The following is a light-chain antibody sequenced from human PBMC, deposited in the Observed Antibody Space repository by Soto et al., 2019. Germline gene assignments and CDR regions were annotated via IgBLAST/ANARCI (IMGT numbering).Light chain of an antibody. CDR2: GVS. Sequence: ETVLTQSPGTLSLSPGERSTLSCRASQSLCSDYLAWYQQNPGQAPRLLIYGVSSRSTDIPDRFSGSGCGTDFTLTISRLEQEDFAMYYCQLYGTSRTFGQGTKVEI. J-gene: IGKJ1*01. CDR3: QLYGTSRT. V-gene: IGKV3-20*01. CDR1: QSLCSDY.